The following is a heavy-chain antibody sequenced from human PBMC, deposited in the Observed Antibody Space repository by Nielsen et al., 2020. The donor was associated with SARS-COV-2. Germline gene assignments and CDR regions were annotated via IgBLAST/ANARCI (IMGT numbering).Heavy chain of an antibody. D-gene: IGHD1-26*01. Sequence: GESLRLSCAASGFTFSSYGMHWVRQAPGKGLEWVAVISYDGSNKYYADSVKGRFTISRDNSKNTLYLQMNSLRAEDTAVYYCAKDGIVGATLYYYYMDVWGKGTTVTVSS. CDR2: ISYDGSNK. J-gene: IGHJ6*03. V-gene: IGHV3-30*18. CDR1: GFTFSSYG. CDR3: AKDGIVGATLYYYYMDV.